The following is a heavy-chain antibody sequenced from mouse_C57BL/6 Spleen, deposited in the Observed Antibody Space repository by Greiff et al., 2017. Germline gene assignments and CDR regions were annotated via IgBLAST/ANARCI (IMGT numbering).Heavy chain of an antibody. CDR3: TRTPTGLYAMDY. V-gene: IGHV1-15*01. CDR1: GYTFTDYE. CDR2: IDPDTGGT. D-gene: IGHD4-1*02. Sequence: QVQLQQSGAELVRPGASVTLSCQASGYTFTDYEMHWVKQTPVHGLEWIGAIDPDTGGTAYNQKFKGKAILTADKSSSTTYMELRSLTSEASAVYYCTRTPTGLYAMDYWGQGTSVTVSS. J-gene: IGHJ4*01.